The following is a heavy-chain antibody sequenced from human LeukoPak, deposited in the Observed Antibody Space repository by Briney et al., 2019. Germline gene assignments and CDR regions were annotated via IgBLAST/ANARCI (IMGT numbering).Heavy chain of an antibody. V-gene: IGHV4-59*01. CDR1: GGSISSYY. Sequence: PSETLSLTCTVSGGSISSYYWSWIRQPPGKGLEWIGYIYYSGSTNYNPSLKSRVTISVDTSKNQFSLKLSSVTAADTAVYYCARTLDSYSSGTFDYWGQGTLVTVSS. D-gene: IGHD6-25*01. CDR2: IYYSGST. J-gene: IGHJ4*02. CDR3: ARTLDSYSSGTFDY.